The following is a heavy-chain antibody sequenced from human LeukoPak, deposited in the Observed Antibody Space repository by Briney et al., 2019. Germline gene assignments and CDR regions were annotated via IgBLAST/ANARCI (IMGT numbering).Heavy chain of an antibody. D-gene: IGHD3-3*02. CDR1: GVSFSAYY. Sequence: SETLSLTCGVSGVSFSAYYWSWIRQPPGKGLEWIGYIYYSGSTNYNPSLKSRVTISVDTSKNQFSLKLSSVTAADTAVYYCARAFYPGYYSYMAVWGKGTTVTVSS. CDR3: ARAFYPGYYSYMAV. J-gene: IGHJ6*03. CDR2: IYYSGST. V-gene: IGHV4-59*01.